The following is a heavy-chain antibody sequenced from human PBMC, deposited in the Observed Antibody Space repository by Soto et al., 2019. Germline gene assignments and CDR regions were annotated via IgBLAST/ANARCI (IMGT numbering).Heavy chain of an antibody. J-gene: IGHJ6*03. Sequence: PSETLSLTRTICGGSIRSYYGSWIRQPPGKGQEWIGDIYYYGSTNYNPSLQSRVTISVDTSKNQFSLKLSSVTAADTAVYYCARRVYSSGRPMLNYYYMDVWGKGTTVTVSS. CDR1: GGSIRSYY. CDR2: IYYYGST. D-gene: IGHD6-19*01. V-gene: IGHV4-59*08. CDR3: ARRVYSSGRPMLNYYYMDV.